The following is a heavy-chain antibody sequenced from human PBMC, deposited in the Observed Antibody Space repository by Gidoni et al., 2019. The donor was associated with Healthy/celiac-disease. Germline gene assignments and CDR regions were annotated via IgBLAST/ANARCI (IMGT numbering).Heavy chain of an antibody. CDR3: ARLAATVGFDY. D-gene: IGHD4-17*01. CDR2: IYYSGST. J-gene: IGHJ4*02. CDR1: GGSISSSSYY. Sequence: QLQLQESGPGLAKPSETLSLNCTVSGGSISSSSYYWGGIRQPPGKGLEWIESIYYSGSTYYNPSLKSRVTISVDTSKNQFSLKLSSVTAADTAVYYCARLAATVGFDYWGQGTLVTVSS. V-gene: IGHV4-39*01.